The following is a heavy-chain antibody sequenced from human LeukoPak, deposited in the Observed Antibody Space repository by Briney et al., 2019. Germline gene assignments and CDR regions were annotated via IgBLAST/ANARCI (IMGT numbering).Heavy chain of an antibody. CDR2: ISSSSSTI. V-gene: IGHV3-48*01. J-gene: IGHJ5*02. CDR1: GFTFSSYS. Sequence: GGSLRLSRAASGFTFSSYSMNWVRQAPGKGLEWVSYISSSSSTIYYADSVKGRFTISRDNAKNSLYLQMNSLRAEDTAVYYCARDSHSSSWYTNWFDPWGQGTLVTVSS. D-gene: IGHD6-13*01. CDR3: ARDSHSSSWYTNWFDP.